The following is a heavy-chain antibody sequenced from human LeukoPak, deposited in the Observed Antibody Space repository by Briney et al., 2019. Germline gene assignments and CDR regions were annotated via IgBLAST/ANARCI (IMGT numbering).Heavy chain of an antibody. CDR2: IYYSGST. Sequence: SETLSLTCTVSGGSISSSSYYWGWIRQPPGKGLEWIGRIYYSGSTYYNPSLKSRVTISVDTSKNQFSLKLSSVTAADAAVYYCVAEARGGIAGWFDPWGQGTLVTVSS. CDR1: GGSISSSSYY. V-gene: IGHV4-39*01. J-gene: IGHJ5*02. CDR3: VAEARGGIAGWFDP. D-gene: IGHD6-13*01.